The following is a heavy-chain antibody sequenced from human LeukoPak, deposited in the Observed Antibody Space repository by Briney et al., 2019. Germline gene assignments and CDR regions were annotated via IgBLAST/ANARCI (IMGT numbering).Heavy chain of an antibody. J-gene: IGHJ4*02. V-gene: IGHV3-53*01. CDR2: IYSGGST. D-gene: IGHD1-26*01. Sequence: GGSLRLSCAASGFTVSSNYMSWVRQAPGKGLEWVSVIYSGGSTYYADSVKGRFTISRDNAKNSLYLQMNSLRAEDTAVYYCANSAGSYAYYFDYWGQGTLVTVSS. CDR3: ANSAGSYAYYFDY. CDR1: GFTVSSNY.